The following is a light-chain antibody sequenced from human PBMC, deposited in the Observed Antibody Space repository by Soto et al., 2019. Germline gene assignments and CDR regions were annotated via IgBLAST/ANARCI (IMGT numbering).Light chain of an antibody. CDR1: QSVTSDY. CDR2: AIS. J-gene: IGKJ1*01. CDR3: QQHSSSPWT. V-gene: IGKV3-20*01. Sequence: EIVLTQSPGTLSLSPGESAALSCRASQSVTSDYLVWYRQKPGQAPRLLIYAISSRAAGIPDRFSGSGSGRDCTLTITRLEPEDSAVFYCQQHSSSPWTFGQGTRVEV.